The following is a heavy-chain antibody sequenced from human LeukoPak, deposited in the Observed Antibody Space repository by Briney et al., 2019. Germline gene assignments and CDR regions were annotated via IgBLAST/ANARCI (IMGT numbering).Heavy chain of an antibody. CDR1: IGSISNSF. Sequence: SETLSLTCTVSIGSISNSFWSWMRQPAGKGREGLGRIYSSRTTNVHRSLKRRITISLDTFKKEIILKVISMTAADSAVYFCVRAPGGCGGTCAFAYWGQGAMVTVSS. V-gene: IGHV4-4*07. D-gene: IGHD2-15*01. CDR2: IYSSRTT. CDR3: VRAPGGCGGTCAFAY. J-gene: IGHJ4*02.